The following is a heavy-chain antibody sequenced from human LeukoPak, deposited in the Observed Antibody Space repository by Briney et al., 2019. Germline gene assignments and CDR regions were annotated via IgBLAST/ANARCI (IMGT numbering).Heavy chain of an antibody. CDR3: ASWRGAASYYFDY. CDR1: GGSISSYY. V-gene: IGHV4-59*01. CDR2: IYYSGST. D-gene: IGHD1-26*01. Sequence: SETLSLTCTVSGGSISSYYWSWIRQPPGKGLEWIGYIYYSGSTNYNPSLKSRVTISVDTSKNQFSLKLSSVTAADTAVYYCASWRGAASYYFDYWGQGTLVTVSS. J-gene: IGHJ4*02.